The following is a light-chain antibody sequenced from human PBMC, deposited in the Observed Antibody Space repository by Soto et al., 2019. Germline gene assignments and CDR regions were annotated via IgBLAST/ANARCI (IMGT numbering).Light chain of an antibody. CDR3: QRYNNWPYT. CDR1: QSVSNN. J-gene: IGKJ2*01. Sequence: EIVMTQSPATLSVSPGERATLSCRASQSVSNNLAWYQQKPGQAPRLLIYGASTRATGIPARFSGSGSGTEFTLTISSLQSEDFAVYYCQRYNNWPYTFGQGTKPEIK. V-gene: IGKV3-15*01. CDR2: GAS.